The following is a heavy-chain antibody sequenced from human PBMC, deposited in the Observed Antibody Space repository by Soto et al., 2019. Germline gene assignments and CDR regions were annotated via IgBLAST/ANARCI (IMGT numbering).Heavy chain of an antibody. D-gene: IGHD3-3*01. CDR2: IKQDGSEK. V-gene: IGHV3-7*05. Sequence: GSLRLSCAASGFTFSSYWMSWVRQAPGKGLEWVANIKQDGSEKYYVDSVKGRFTISRDNAKNSLYLQMNSLRAEDTAVYYCARDGQSYDFWSDYYPNWFDPWGQGTLVTVSS. J-gene: IGHJ5*02. CDR3: ARDGQSYDFWSDYYPNWFDP. CDR1: GFTFSSYW.